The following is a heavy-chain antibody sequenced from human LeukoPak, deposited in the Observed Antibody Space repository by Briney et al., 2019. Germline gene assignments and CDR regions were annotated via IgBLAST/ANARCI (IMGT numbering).Heavy chain of an antibody. J-gene: IGHJ4*02. Sequence: ASVKVSCKASGYTFTSYYMHWVRPAPGQGLEWMGIINPSGGSTSYAQKFQGRINMTRDTSTSTVYMELSSLRSEDTAVYYCASGQYSGYDPEFDYWGQGTLVTVSS. CDR2: INPSGGST. V-gene: IGHV1-46*03. D-gene: IGHD5-12*01. CDR3: ASGQYSGYDPEFDY. CDR1: GYTFTSYY.